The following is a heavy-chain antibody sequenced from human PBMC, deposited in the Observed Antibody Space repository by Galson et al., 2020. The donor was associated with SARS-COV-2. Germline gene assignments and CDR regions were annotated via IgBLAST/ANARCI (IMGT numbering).Heavy chain of an antibody. V-gene: IGHV4-31*03. D-gene: IGHD4-17*01. J-gene: IGHJ6*02. CDR3: ARIKGATVRDYYDDGMDV. CDR1: GGSISSGGYY. CDR2: IYYSGSI. Sequence: SETLSLTCTVSGGSISSGGYYWSWIRQHPGKGLEWIGHIYYSGSIYYNPSLKSRVTISVDTSKNQLSLKLSSVTAADTAVYYCARIKGATVRDYYDDGMDVWGQGTTVTVSS.